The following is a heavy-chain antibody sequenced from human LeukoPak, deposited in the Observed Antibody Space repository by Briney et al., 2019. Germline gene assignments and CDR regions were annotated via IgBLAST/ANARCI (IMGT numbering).Heavy chain of an antibody. CDR3: ARDPIGESVAFDY. V-gene: IGHV1-69*04. J-gene: IGHJ4*02. CDR2: ITPMLGIA. CDR1: GGTFSSYA. D-gene: IGHD4-17*01. Sequence: ASVKVSCKASGGTFSSYAISWVRQAPGQGLEWMGRITPMLGIANYAQKFQGRVTITADKSTTTGYMELSSLRSEDTAVYYCARDPIGESVAFDYWGQGTLVTLSS.